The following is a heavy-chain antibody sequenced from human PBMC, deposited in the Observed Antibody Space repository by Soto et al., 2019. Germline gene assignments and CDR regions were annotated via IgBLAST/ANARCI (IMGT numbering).Heavy chain of an antibody. CDR3: ARARETRLDNIVVVIAILDY. CDR1: GFTSSSYA. V-gene: IGHV3-23*01. Sequence: GGSLRLSCAASGFTSSSYAMSWVRQAPGKGLEWVSAISGSGGSTYYADSVKGRFTISRDNSKNTLYLQMNSLRAEDTAVYYCARARETRLDNIVVVIAILDYWGQGTLVTVSS. D-gene: IGHD2-21*01. CDR2: ISGSGGST. J-gene: IGHJ4*02.